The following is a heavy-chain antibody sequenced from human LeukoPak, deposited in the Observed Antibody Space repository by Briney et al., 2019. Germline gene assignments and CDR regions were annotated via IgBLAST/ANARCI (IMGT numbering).Heavy chain of an antibody. V-gene: IGHV4-39*01. CDR2: IYYSGST. CDR1: GFTFSSYE. Sequence: LRLSCAASGFTFSSYELNWVRQAPGKGLEWIGSIYYSGSTYYNPSLKSRVTISVDTSKNQFSLKLSSVTAADTAVYYCARHLIGSGWYWGIDPWGQGTLVTVSS. D-gene: IGHD6-19*01. J-gene: IGHJ5*02. CDR3: ARHLIGSGWYWGIDP.